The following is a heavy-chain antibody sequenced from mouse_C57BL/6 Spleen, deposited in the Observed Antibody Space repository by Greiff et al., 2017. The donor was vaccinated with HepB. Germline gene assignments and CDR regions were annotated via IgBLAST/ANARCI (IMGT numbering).Heavy chain of an antibody. CDR2: ISDGGSYT. CDR3: ARVRQLGYFDY. D-gene: IGHD4-1*02. V-gene: IGHV5-4*01. Sequence: EVQVVESGGGLVKPGGSLKLSCAASGFTFSSYAMSWVRQTPEKRLEWVATISDGGSYTYYPDNVKGRFTISRDNAKNNLYLQMSHLKSEDTSMYYCARVRQLGYFDYWGQGTTLTVSS. J-gene: IGHJ2*01. CDR1: GFTFSSYA.